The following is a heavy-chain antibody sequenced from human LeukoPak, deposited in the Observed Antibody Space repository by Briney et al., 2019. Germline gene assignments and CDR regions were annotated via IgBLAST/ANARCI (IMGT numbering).Heavy chain of an antibody. CDR1: GYTFTGYY. V-gene: IGHV1-2*06. CDR3: ARDHAFDGDNWFDP. J-gene: IGHJ5*02. Sequence: GASVKVSCKASGYTFTGYYMHWVRQAPGQGLEWMGRIYPHSGGTIYAQKFQGRVTMTRDTCISTAYMELSSLRSDDTAVYYCARDHAFDGDNWFDPWGQGTLVTVSS. D-gene: IGHD3-10*01. CDR2: IYPHSGGT.